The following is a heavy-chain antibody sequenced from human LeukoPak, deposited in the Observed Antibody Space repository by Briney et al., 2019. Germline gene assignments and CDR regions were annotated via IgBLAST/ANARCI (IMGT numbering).Heavy chain of an antibody. D-gene: IGHD6-13*01. Sequence: KSGGSLRLSCAASGFTFSSYSMNWVRQAPGKGLEWIGNIYYSGSTYYNPSLKSRVTISEDTSKNQFSLKLSSVTAADTAVYYCARHVGRYSSSYFDYWGQGTLVTVSS. CDR1: GFTFSSYSMN. CDR2: IYYSGST. J-gene: IGHJ4*02. V-gene: IGHV4-39*01. CDR3: ARHVGRYSSSYFDY.